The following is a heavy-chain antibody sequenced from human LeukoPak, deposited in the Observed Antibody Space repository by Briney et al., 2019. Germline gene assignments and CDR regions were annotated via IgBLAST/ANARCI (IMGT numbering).Heavy chain of an antibody. J-gene: IGHJ6*03. CDR3: ASVPVDTAMVTGPDYYYYMDV. CDR1: GYTLTELS. Sequence: ASVKVSCKVSGYTLTELSMHWVRQAPGKGLEWMGGFDPEDGETIYAQKFQGRVTMTEDTSTDTAYMELSSLRSEDTAVYYCASVPVDTAMVTGPDYYYYMDVWGKGTTVTVSS. V-gene: IGHV1-24*01. D-gene: IGHD5-18*01. CDR2: FDPEDGET.